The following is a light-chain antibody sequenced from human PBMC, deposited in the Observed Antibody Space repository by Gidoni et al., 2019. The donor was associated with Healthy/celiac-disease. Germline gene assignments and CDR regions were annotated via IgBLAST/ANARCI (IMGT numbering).Light chain of an antibody. CDR2: QDS. V-gene: IGLV3-1*01. CDR1: KLGDKY. J-gene: IGLJ2*01. Sequence: SYELTHPPSVSVSPRQTASITCSGDKLGDKYACWYQQKPGQSPVLVIYQDSKRPSGIPERFSGSNSGNTATLTISGTQAMDEADYYCQAWDSRTVVFGGGTKLTVL. CDR3: QAWDSRTVV.